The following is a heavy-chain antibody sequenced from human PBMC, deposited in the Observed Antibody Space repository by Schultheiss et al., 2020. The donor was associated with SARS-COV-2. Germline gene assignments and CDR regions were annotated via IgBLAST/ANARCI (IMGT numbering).Heavy chain of an antibody. CDR1: GFTVSSNE. J-gene: IGHJ6*02. Sequence: GGSLRLSCAASGFTVSSNEMSWVRQAPGKGLEWVSSISGGSTYYADSRKGRFTISRDNSKNTLYLQMNSLRAEDTAVYYCAKDFTGYSGYDWVDYYYYYYGMDVWGQGTTVTVSS. CDR2: ISGGST. D-gene: IGHD5-12*01. V-gene: IGHV3-38-3*01. CDR3: AKDFTGYSGYDWVDYYYYYYGMDV.